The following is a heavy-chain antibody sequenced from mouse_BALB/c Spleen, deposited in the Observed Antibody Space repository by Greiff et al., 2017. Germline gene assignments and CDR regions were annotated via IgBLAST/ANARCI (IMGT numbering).Heavy chain of an antibody. D-gene: IGHD1-1*02. J-gene: IGHJ4*01. CDR3: ARDVGGGMDY. Sequence: EVMLVESGGGLVKPGGSLKLSCAASGFTFSSYAMSWVRQSPEKRLEWVAEISSGGSYTYYPDTVTGRFTISRDNAKNTLYLEMSSLRSEDTAMYYCARDVGGGMDYWGQGTSVTVSS. CDR2: ISSGGSYT. CDR1: GFTFSSYA. V-gene: IGHV5-9-4*01.